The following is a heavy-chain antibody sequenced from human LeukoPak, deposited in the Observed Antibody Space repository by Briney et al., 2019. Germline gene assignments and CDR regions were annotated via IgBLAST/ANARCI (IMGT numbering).Heavy chain of an antibody. Sequence: GGSLRLSCEASGFTFSSFWMHWVRQAPGKGLEWVANIKEDGSEKNYVDSVKGRFTISRDNAKNSLYLQMNSLRAEDTAVYYCARGGGRHVEYWGQGNLVTVSS. D-gene: IGHD2/OR15-2a*01. CDR1: GFTFSSFW. CDR3: ARGGGRHVEY. J-gene: IGHJ4*02. V-gene: IGHV3-7*05. CDR2: IKEDGSEK.